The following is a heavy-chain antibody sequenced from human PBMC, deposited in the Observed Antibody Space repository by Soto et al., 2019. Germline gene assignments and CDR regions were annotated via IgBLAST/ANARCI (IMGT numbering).Heavy chain of an antibody. V-gene: IGHV1-18*01. D-gene: IGHD6-6*01. J-gene: IGHJ4*01. CDR2: VSAYNGER. Sequence: QVQLVQSGAEVKKPGASVKVSCKASGYTFTNYGINWVRQAPGQGLEWLGWVSAYNGERRYAQRVQARVIMTTVTSTPTAYMALRSLRSDDTAVYYCSRGTSIPASGDYWGQGNLVTGSS. CDR1: GYTFTNYG. CDR3: SRGTSIPASGDY.